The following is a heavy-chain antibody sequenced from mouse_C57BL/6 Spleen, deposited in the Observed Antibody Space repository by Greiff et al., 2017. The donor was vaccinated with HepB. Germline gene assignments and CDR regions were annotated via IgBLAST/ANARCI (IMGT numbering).Heavy chain of an antibody. CDR2: ISSGSSTI. CDR1: GFTFSDYG. Sequence: EVMLVESGGGLVKPGGSLKLSCAASGFTFSDYGMHWVRQAPEKGLEWVAYISSGSSTIYYADTVKGRFTISRDNAKNTLFLQMTSLRSEDTAMYYCALIYYYGSRDYWGQGTTLTVSS. V-gene: IGHV5-17*01. CDR3: ALIYYYGSRDY. D-gene: IGHD1-1*01. J-gene: IGHJ2*01.